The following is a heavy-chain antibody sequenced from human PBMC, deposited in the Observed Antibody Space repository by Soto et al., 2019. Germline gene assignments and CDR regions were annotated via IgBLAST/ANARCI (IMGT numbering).Heavy chain of an antibody. D-gene: IGHD3-10*01. J-gene: IGHJ5*02. CDR1: GGSISSGGYY. CDR3: AYYGSGKGWFDP. V-gene: IGHV4-31*03. Sequence: QVQLQESGPGLVKPSQTLSLTCTVSGGSISSGGYYWSWIRQHPGKGLEWIGYIYYSGSTYYNPSAXNXXTISVDTSKNQFSLKLSSVTAAATAVYYCAYYGSGKGWFDPWGQGTLVTVSS. CDR2: IYYSGST.